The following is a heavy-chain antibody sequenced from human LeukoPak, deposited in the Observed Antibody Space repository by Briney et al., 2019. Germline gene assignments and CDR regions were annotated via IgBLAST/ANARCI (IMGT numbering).Heavy chain of an antibody. CDR3: ARDGPTYYDILTGYYQPDYYYYGMDV. D-gene: IGHD3-9*01. CDR2: ISAYNGNT. CDR1: GYTFTSYG. Sequence: GASVKVSCKASGYTFTSYGISWVRQAPGQGLEWMGWISAYNGNTNYAQKLQGRVTMTTDTSTSTAYMELRSLRSDDTAMYYCARDGPTYYDILTGYYQPDYYYYGMDVWGQGTTVTVSS. V-gene: IGHV1-18*01. J-gene: IGHJ6*02.